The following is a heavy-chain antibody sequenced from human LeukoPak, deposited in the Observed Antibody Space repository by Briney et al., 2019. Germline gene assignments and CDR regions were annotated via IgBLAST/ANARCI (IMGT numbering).Heavy chain of an antibody. D-gene: IGHD6-13*01. CDR3: ARDQDGYDAFDI. CDR1: GFIFSTYW. Sequence: GGSLRLSCAASGFIFSTYWMNWVRQAPGKGLEWVANINQNGSETFYVDSVKGRFTISRDNAKNTLYLQMNSLRAEDTAVYYCARDQDGYDAFDIWGQGTMVTVSS. J-gene: IGHJ3*02. V-gene: IGHV3-7*03. CDR2: INQNGSET.